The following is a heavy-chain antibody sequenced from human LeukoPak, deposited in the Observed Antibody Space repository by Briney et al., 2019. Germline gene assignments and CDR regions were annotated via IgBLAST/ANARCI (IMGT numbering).Heavy chain of an antibody. J-gene: IGHJ4*02. CDR1: GFTFSSYA. V-gene: IGHV3-30*03. Sequence: GGSLRLSCAASGFTFSSYAMHWVRQAPGKGLEWVAVISYDGSNKYYADSVKGRFTISRDNAKNTLYLQMNSLRVEDTAVYYCARGSELGGQGTLVTVSS. CDR2: ISYDGSNK. D-gene: IGHD1-26*01. CDR3: ARGSEL.